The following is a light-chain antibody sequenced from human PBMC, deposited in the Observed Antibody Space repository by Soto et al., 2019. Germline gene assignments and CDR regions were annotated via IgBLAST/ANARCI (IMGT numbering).Light chain of an antibody. J-gene: IGKJ1*01. CDR2: GAS. CDR3: QQYGSSSWT. CDR1: QSVSSTY. V-gene: IGKV3-20*01. Sequence: EIVLTQSPGTLSLAPGERATLSCRASQSVSSTYLAWYQQQPGQAPRLLIYGASNRATGIPDRFSGSGSGTDFTLTISRLEPEDFAVYYCQQYGSSSWTFGQGTKVELK.